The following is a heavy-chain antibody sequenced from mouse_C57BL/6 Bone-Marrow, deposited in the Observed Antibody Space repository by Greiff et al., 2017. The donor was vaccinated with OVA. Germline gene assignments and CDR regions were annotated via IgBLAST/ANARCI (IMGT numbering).Heavy chain of an antibody. D-gene: IGHD2-3*01. CDR1: GFSFNTYA. J-gene: IGHJ2*01. Sequence: EVQLQQSGGGLVQPKGSLKLSCAASGFSFNTYAMNWVRQAPGTGLEWVARIRSKSNNYATYYADSVKDRFTISRDDSESMLYLQMNNLKTEDTAMYYCVRQVTGSYYFDYWGQGTTLTVSS. CDR2: IRSKSNNYAT. CDR3: VRQVTGSYYFDY. V-gene: IGHV10-1*01.